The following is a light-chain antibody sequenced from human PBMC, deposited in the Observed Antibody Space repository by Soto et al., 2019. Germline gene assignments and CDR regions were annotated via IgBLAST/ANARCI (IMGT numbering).Light chain of an antibody. CDR3: QSYDRSLSGSRVV. CDR1: SSNIGAGYN. V-gene: IGLV1-40*01. Sequence: QSVLTQPPSVSGAPGQRVTISCIGGSSNIGAGYNVLWYQQLPGTAPKLLISGDNNRPSGVPDRFSGSKSGTSASLAITGLQDEDEADYYCQSYDRSLSGSRVVFGGGTKLTVL. CDR2: GDN. J-gene: IGLJ2*01.